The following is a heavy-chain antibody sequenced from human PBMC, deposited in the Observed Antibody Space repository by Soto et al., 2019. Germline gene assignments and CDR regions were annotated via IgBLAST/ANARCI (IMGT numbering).Heavy chain of an antibody. CDR1: GFTFSSYS. CDR2: ISSSSSYI. D-gene: IGHD3-16*01. V-gene: IGHV3-21*01. CDR3: ARDIIPFYDYIWGSDAFDI. Sequence: GGSLRLSCAASGFTFSSYSMNWVRQAPGKGLEWVSSISSSSSYIYYADSVKGRFTISRDNAKNSLYLQMNSLRAEDTAVYYCARDIIPFYDYIWGSDAFDIWGQGTMVTVSS. J-gene: IGHJ3*02.